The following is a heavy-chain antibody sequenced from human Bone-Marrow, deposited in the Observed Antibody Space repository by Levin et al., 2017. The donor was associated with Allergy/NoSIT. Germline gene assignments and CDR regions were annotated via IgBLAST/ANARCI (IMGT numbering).Heavy chain of an antibody. CDR3: ARTIRGVLIPVH. CDR1: GYTFRDFF. D-gene: IGHD3-10*01. Sequence: GESLKISCKTSGYTFRDFFLHWVRQTPGQGLEWMGWFNPNRGDIRHAPKFQGRVSITGDTSTATAYMELNSLRSDDTGVYYCARTIRGVLIPVHWGQGTLVTVSS. J-gene: IGHJ4*02. CDR2: FNPNRGDI. V-gene: IGHV1-2*02.